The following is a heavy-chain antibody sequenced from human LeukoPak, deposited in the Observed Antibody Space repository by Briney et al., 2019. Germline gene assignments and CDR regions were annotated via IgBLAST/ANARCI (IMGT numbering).Heavy chain of an antibody. Sequence: VASVKVSCKASGGTFSSYAISWVRQATGQGLEWMGWINPNNGNLGYAQKFQGRVTITRNTPISTAYMELSSLTSEDTAVYYCARSDHNSWNAFDIWGQGTMVTVSS. J-gene: IGHJ3*02. D-gene: IGHD1-26*01. V-gene: IGHV1-8*03. CDR1: GGTFSSYA. CDR2: INPNNGNL. CDR3: ARSDHNSWNAFDI.